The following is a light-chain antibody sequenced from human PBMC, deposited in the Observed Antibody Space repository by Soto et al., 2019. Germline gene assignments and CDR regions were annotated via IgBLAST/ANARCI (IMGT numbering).Light chain of an antibody. CDR1: QSISRW. CDR3: QQYNTYST. Sequence: DIQITQPPSTLSAYVGVRVTISFRASQSISRWLAWYQQKPGEAPKALIYDASTLGSGVPSRFSGGVSGTEFTLTISSLQPDDFATYYCQQYNTYSTFGQGTRLEI. J-gene: IGKJ5*01. CDR2: DAS. V-gene: IGKV1-5*01.